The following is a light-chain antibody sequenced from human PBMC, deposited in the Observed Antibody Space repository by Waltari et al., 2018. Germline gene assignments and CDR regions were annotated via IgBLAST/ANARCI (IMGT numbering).Light chain of an antibody. V-gene: IGLV2-14*03. CDR3: SSYTTSNTFV. CDR1: SSDVGGYKY. J-gene: IGLJ2*01. Sequence: QSALTQPASVSGSPGQSITIPCTGTSSDVGGYKYVSGYQQHPDNAPKLVIYAVSKRPSGVSYLFSGFKSGNTASLTISGLQAEDEADYYCSSYTTSNTFVFGGGTKLTVL. CDR2: AVS.